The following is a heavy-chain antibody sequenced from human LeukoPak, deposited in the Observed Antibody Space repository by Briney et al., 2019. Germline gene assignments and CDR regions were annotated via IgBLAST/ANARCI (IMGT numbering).Heavy chain of an antibody. V-gene: IGHV1-69*05. CDR3: ATSRDVAAYAFDI. CDR1: GGTFSSYA. CDR2: IIPIFGTA. J-gene: IGHJ3*02. Sequence: SVKVSCKASGGTFSSYAISWVRQAPGQGLEWMGRIIPIFGTANYAQKFQGRVAITTDETTSTAYMELSSLRSEDTAVYYCATSRDVAAYAFDIWGQGTMVTVSS.